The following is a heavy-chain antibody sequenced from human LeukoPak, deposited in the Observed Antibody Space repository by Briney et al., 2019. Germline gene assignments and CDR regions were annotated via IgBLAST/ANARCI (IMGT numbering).Heavy chain of an antibody. D-gene: IGHD2-21*01. CDR1: GYSLSSGYY. V-gene: IGHV4-38-2*01. J-gene: IGHJ3*02. CDR2: IYHSGST. Sequence: PSETLSLTCAVSGYSLSSGYYWGWIRQPPGKGLEWIGSIYHSGSTYYNPSLKSRITISVDTSKYQFSLKLSSVTAADTAVYYCARRHIVANAFDIWGQGTMVTVSS. CDR3: ARRHIVANAFDI.